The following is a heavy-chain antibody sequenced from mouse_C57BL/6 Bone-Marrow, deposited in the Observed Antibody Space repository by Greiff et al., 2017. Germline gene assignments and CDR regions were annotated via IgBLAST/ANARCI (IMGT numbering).Heavy chain of an antibody. CDR2: IHPNSGST. V-gene: IGHV1-64*01. CDR3: ARQLRLHYYAMDY. J-gene: IGHJ3*01. CDR1: GYTFTSYW. D-gene: IGHD3-2*02. Sequence: VQLQQPGAELVKPGASVKLSCKASGYTFTSYWMHWVKQRPGQGLEWIGMIHPNSGSTNYNEKFKSKATLTVDKSSSTAYMQLSSLTSEDSAVYYCARQLRLHYYAMDYWGQGTLVTVSA.